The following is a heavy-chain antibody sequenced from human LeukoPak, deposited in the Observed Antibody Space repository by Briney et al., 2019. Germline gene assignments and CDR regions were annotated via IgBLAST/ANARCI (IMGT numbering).Heavy chain of an antibody. D-gene: IGHD5-18*01. V-gene: IGHV3-7*01. CDR3: ARGAFTWIQHPYAMDV. CDR1: GFTFSHYW. J-gene: IGHJ6*02. CDR2: IKQDESEK. Sequence: GGSLRLSCAASGFTFSHYWMSWVRQAPGKGLEWVANIKQDESEKYFMDSVKGRFTISRENAKNSLYLQMNSLRAEDTALYYCARGAFTWIQHPYAMDVWGQGTTVTVSS.